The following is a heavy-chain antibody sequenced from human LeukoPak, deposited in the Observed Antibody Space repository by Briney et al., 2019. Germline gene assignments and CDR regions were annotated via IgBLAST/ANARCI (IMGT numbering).Heavy chain of an antibody. V-gene: IGHV7-4-1*02. D-gene: IGHD3-16*02. J-gene: IGHJ4*02. Sequence: ASVKVSCKASGYTFTSYAMNWVRQAPGQGLEWMGWIHPSTGNPTYAQGFTGRFVFSLDTSVSTTYLQISSLKAEDTAVYYCARAYQRLGELSLPDYWGQGTLVTVSS. CDR1: GYTFTSYA. CDR3: ARAYQRLGELSLPDY. CDR2: IHPSTGNP.